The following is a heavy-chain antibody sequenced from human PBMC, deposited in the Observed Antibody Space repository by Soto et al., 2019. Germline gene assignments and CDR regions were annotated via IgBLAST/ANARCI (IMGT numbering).Heavy chain of an antibody. J-gene: IGHJ6*02. CDR2: INAGNGNT. CDR3: ARRRIPEYYYYGMDV. V-gene: IGHV1-3*01. D-gene: IGHD6-13*01. CDR1: GYTFTSYA. Sequence: ASVKVSCKASGYTFTSYAMHWVRQAPGQRLEWMGWINAGNGNTKYSQKFQGRVTITRDTSASTAYMELSSLRSEDTAVYYCARRRIPEYYYYGMDVWGQGTTVTVSS.